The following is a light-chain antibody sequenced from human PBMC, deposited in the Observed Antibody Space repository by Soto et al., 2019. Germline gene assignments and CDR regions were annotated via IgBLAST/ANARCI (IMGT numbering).Light chain of an antibody. CDR2: DVS. CDR1: QSISSW. CDR3: QHYKMYSPWT. Sequence: DIPMTQSPSPLSASLRDRVTISCRASQSISSWLAWYQQRPGKAPKLLIYDVSSLQSGVPSRFSGSGSGTEFTLTISSLQPDDFATYYCQHYKMYSPWTFGQGTEVDIK. J-gene: IGKJ1*01. V-gene: IGKV1-5*01.